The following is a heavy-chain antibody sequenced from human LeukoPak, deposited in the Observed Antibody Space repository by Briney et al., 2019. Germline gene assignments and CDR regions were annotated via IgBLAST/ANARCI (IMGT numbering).Heavy chain of an antibody. D-gene: IGHD3-10*01. CDR3: ARDRYYYGSGSLVAYFDY. Sequence: GGSLRLSCAASGFTFSSYGMHWVRQAPGKGLEWVAVISYDGSNKYYADSVKGRFTISRDNSKNTLYLQINSLRAEDTAVYYCARDRYYYGSGSLVAYFDYWGQGTLVTVSS. CDR2: ISYDGSNK. V-gene: IGHV3-30*19. CDR1: GFTFSSYG. J-gene: IGHJ4*02.